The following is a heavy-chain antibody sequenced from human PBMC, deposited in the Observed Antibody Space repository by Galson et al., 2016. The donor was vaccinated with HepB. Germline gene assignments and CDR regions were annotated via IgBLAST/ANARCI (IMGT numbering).Heavy chain of an antibody. CDR1: GITFSTHT. V-gene: IGHV3-21*01. Sequence: SLRLSCAASGITFSTHTMNWVRQAPGKGLEWVSSISSSTNYIYYADSVKGRFTISRDNAQNSLYLEMNSLRAEDTAVYYCARSGIAVAEPFDSWGLGTLVTVSS. J-gene: IGHJ4*02. CDR3: ARSGIAVAEPFDS. D-gene: IGHD6-19*01. CDR2: ISSSTNYI.